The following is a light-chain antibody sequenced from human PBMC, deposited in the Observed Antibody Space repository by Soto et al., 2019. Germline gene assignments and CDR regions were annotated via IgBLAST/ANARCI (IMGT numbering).Light chain of an antibody. CDR3: LQYNTFPHS. J-gene: IGKJ2*03. Sequence: DIQMTQSPSTLSASIGDSVTLTCRASQIIARWLAWCQQKPGKAPNLVIYDATKLQSGVPSRFSATASGAEFTLTISGLQAEDFATYYCLQYNTFPHSFGQGTRLEI. CDR2: DAT. V-gene: IGKV1-5*01. CDR1: QIIARW.